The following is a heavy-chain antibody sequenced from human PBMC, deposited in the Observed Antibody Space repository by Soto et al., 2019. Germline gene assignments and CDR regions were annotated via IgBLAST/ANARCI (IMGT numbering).Heavy chain of an antibody. CDR1: GYTFTSYA. CDR3: ARESRYCSGGSCYFLPGIDY. D-gene: IGHD2-15*01. J-gene: IGHJ4*02. Sequence: ASVKVSCKASGYTFTSYAMHWVRQAPGQRLEWLGWINAGNGNTKYSHKFQGRVTITRDTSASTAYMELSSLRSEDTAVYYFARESRYCSGGSCYFLPGIDYWGQGTLVTVSS. V-gene: IGHV1-3*01. CDR2: INAGNGNT.